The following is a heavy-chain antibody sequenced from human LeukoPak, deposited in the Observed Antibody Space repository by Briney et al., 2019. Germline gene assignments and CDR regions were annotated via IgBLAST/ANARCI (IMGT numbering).Heavy chain of an antibody. J-gene: IGHJ4*02. V-gene: IGHV4-39*07. CDR2: IYYSGST. D-gene: IGHD2-15*01. CDR1: GGSISSSSYY. CDR3: ARRRYCSGGSCHVDY. Sequence: PSETLSLTCTVSGGSISSSSYYWGWIRQPPGKGLEWIGSIYYSGSTYYNPSLKSRVTISVDTSKNQFSLKLSSVTAADTAVYYCARRRYCSGGSCHVDYWGQGTLVTVSS.